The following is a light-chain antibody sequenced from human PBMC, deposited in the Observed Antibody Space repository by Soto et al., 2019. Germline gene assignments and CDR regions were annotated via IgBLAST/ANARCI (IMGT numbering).Light chain of an antibody. J-gene: IGLJ2*01. CDR2: EGS. V-gene: IGLV2-23*01. CDR1: SSDVGSYNL. Sequence: QSVLTQPASESGSPGQSITIYCTGTSSDVGSYNLVSWYQQHPGKAPKLMIYEGSKRPSGVSNRFSGSKSGNTASLTISGLQAEDEADYYCCSYAGSTPHVVFGGGTKVTVL. CDR3: CSYAGSTPHVV.